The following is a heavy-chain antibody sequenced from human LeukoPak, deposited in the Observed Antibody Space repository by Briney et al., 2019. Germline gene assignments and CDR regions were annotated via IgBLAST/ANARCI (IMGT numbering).Heavy chain of an antibody. Sequence: ASVKVSCKASGYTFTGYYMHWVRQAPGQGLEWMGWINPNSGGTNYAQKFQGRVTMTRDTSISTAYMELSRLRSDDTAVYYCARGAYTLRHTDFDYWGQGTLVTVSS. CDR2: INPNSGGT. CDR1: GYTFTGYY. J-gene: IGHJ4*02. CDR3: ARGAYTLRHTDFDY. V-gene: IGHV1-2*02. D-gene: IGHD3-16*01.